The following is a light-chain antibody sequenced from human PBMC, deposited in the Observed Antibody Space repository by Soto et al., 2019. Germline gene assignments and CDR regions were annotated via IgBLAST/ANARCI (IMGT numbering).Light chain of an antibody. J-gene: IGLJ2*01. CDR3: AAWDDSLNGHVV. CDR1: SSNIGSKT. V-gene: IGLV1-44*01. CDR2: NNN. Sequence: QPVLTQPPSASGTPGQRVTISCSGSSSNIGSKTVNWYQQVPGTAPKVLIYNNNQRPSGVPDRFSGFKSGTSASLAISGLQSEDEADYYCAAWDDSLNGHVVFGGGTKVTVL.